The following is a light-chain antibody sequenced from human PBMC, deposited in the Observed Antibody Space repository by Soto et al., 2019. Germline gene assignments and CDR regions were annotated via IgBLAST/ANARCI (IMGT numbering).Light chain of an antibody. CDR1: SSNVGSNT. V-gene: IGLV1-44*01. CDR3: AAWDASLNGRWV. Sequence: QSVLTQPPSASGTPGQRVTISCSGSSSNVGSNTVIWFQQLPGTAPKLLIFSSNERSSGVPDRFSGSKSGTSASLAISGLQSEDEADYYCAAWDASLNGRWVFGGGTKLTVL. CDR2: SSN. J-gene: IGLJ3*02.